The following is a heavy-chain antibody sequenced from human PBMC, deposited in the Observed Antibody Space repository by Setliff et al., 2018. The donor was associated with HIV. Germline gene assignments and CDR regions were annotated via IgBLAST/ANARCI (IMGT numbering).Heavy chain of an antibody. D-gene: IGHD1-1*01. V-gene: IGHV3-21*01. CDR1: GFTFTSYY. CDR3: ARESNYLATRPISFDP. Sequence: GESLRLSCAAAGFTFTSYYINWVRQAPGKGLEWVSSISGSGLQTLYADSIKGRFTISRDNVKKVVYLQINSLRVEDAAIYYCARESNYLATRPISFDPWGQGTLVTVSS. CDR2: ISGSGLQT. J-gene: IGHJ5*02.